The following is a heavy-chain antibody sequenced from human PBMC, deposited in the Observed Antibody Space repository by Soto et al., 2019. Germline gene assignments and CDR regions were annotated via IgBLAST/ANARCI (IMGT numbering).Heavy chain of an antibody. CDR1: GGTFSSYA. V-gene: IGHV1-69*13. CDR2: IIPIFGTA. J-gene: IGHJ5*02. Sequence: XVKVSCKASGGTFSSYAISWVRQAPGQGLEWMGGIIPIFGTANYAQKFQGRVTITADESTSTAYMELSSLRSEDTAVYYCARDEFRRHDEWFDPWGQGTQVTVSS. D-gene: IGHD3-3*01. CDR3: ARDEFRRHDEWFDP.